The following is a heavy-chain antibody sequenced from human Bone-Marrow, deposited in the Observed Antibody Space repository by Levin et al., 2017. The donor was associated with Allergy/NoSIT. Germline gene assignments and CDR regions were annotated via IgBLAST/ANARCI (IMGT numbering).Heavy chain of an antibody. J-gene: IGHJ5*02. CDR2: IKQDGSET. V-gene: IGHV3-7*03. Sequence: RGESLKISCAASGFTFSNYRMSWVRQAPGKGLEWVANIKQDGSETYYVGSVQGRFTISRDNAKNSLYLQLNSLRAEDTAVYYCARDSPGGGNSPIYWFDPWGLGTLVTVSS. CDR1: GFTFSNYR. CDR3: ARDSPGGGNSPIYWFDP. D-gene: IGHD4-23*01.